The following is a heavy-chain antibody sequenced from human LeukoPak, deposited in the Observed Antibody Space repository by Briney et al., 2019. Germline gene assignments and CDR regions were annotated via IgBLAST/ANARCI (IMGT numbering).Heavy chain of an antibody. V-gene: IGHV3-23*01. CDR3: AKDSQVLRFLEWLFDY. J-gene: IGHJ4*02. D-gene: IGHD3-3*01. Sequence: GGSLRLSSAASGFTFSSYAMSWVRQAPGKGLEWVSAISGSGGSTYYADSVKGRFTISRDNSKNTLYLQMNSLRAEDTAVYYCAKDSQVLRFLEWLFDYWGQGTLVTVSS. CDR1: GFTFSSYA. CDR2: ISGSGGST.